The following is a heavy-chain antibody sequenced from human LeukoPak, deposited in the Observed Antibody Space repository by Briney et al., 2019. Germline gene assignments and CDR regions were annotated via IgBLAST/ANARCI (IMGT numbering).Heavy chain of an antibody. CDR2: LNEDGSTA. J-gene: IGHJ5*02. V-gene: IGHV3-74*01. D-gene: IGHD1-26*01. CDR1: GFTFSLYW. Sequence: GRSLRLSCAASGFTFSLYWMHWVRQGPGKGLMWVSRLNEDGSTADYADSVKGRFTMSRDNAKGKVFLEMRGLTVEDTAIYFCARERIYYSDLAYKERENFDPWGRGTLVTVSS. CDR3: ARERIYYSDLAYKERENFDP.